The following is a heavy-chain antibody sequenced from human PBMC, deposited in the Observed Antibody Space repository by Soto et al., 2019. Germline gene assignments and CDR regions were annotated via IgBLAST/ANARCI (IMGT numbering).Heavy chain of an antibody. D-gene: IGHD7-27*01. CDR3: ARDRSSNWGLIDAFAL. CDR1: GGSISPYY. Sequence: QVQLQESGPGLVKPSETLSLTCTVSGGSISPYYWNWIRQPPGKGLEWIGFIYYTESTNYSPSLKSRVTMSVDTSKNQFTLMLKSVTAAHTAVYYSARDRSSNWGLIDAFALWGQGTVLTVSS. CDR2: IYYTEST. J-gene: IGHJ3*01. V-gene: IGHV4-59*01.